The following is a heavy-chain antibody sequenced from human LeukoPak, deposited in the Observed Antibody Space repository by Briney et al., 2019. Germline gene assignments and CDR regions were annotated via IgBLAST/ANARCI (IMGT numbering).Heavy chain of an antibody. V-gene: IGHV3-53*01. D-gene: IGHD6-19*01. CDR3: AKDQNTKSSGWPFDY. Sequence: PGGSLRLSCAASGFTVSSNYMSWVRQAPGKGLEWVSVIYSGGSTYYADSVKGRFTISRDNSKNTLYLQMNSLRAEDTAVYYCAKDQNTKSSGWPFDYWGQGTLVTVSS. CDR2: IYSGGST. CDR1: GFTVSSNY. J-gene: IGHJ4*02.